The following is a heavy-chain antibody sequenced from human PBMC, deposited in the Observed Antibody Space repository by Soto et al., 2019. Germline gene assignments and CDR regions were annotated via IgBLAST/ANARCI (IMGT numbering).Heavy chain of an antibody. Sequence: QVQLVESGGGVVQPGRSLILSCAASGFTFSSYGTHWVRQAPGKGLEWVAVISFDGINKYYADSVKGRFTISRDNSKNTLHLQMDSLRAEDTAVYYCAKGREQQLVRIGMDVWGQGTTVTVCS. D-gene: IGHD6-13*01. CDR2: ISFDGINK. CDR1: GFTFSSYG. CDR3: AKGREQQLVRIGMDV. V-gene: IGHV3-30*18. J-gene: IGHJ6*02.